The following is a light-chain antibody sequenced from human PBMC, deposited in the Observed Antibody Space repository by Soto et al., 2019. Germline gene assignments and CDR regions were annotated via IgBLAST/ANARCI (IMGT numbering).Light chain of an antibody. CDR2: GAS. Sequence: EIVLTQSPGTLSLSPGERATLSCRASQSVSSSYLAWYQQKPGQAPRLLIDGASSRATGIPDRFSGSGSGTAFTLTISRLEPEDVAVYYCQQYGSSSLTFGGGTKVEIK. CDR3: QQYGSSSLT. V-gene: IGKV3-20*01. J-gene: IGKJ4*01. CDR1: QSVSSSY.